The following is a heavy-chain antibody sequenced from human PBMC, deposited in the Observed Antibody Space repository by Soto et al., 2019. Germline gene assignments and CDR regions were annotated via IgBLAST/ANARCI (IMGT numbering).Heavy chain of an antibody. Sequence: SVKVSCKASGGTFSSYTISWVRQAPGQGLEWMGRIIPILGIANYAQKFQGRVTITADKSTSTAYMELSSLRSEDTAVYYCARESDLGDCSGGSCYSVYYYYYMDVWGKGTTVTVS. CDR3: ARESDLGDCSGGSCYSVYYYYYMDV. D-gene: IGHD2-15*01. V-gene: IGHV1-69*04. CDR1: GGTFSSYT. J-gene: IGHJ6*03. CDR2: IIPILGIA.